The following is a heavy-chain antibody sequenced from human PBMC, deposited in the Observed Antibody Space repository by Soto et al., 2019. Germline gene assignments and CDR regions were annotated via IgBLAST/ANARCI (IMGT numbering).Heavy chain of an antibody. D-gene: IGHD2-2*01. V-gene: IGHV3-7*01. J-gene: IGHJ4*02. Sequence: EVQLVESGGGLLQPGGSLRLSCVVSGLAFSTYCMSWVRQAPGKGLEWVANINQAGSDSYYLDSVKGRSTISRNNAKNSLSLQITRLRADDTAVYYWALPARECNSTCFANWGQGALVTVSS. CDR1: GLAFSTYC. CDR2: INQAGSDS. CDR3: ALPARECNSTCFAN.